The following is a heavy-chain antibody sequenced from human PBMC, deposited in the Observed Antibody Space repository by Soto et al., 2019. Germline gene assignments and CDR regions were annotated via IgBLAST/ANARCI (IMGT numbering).Heavy chain of an antibody. D-gene: IGHD3-16*01. Sequence: EAQLVESGGDLVQPGGSLRLSCVASGLTFIDHYMDCVRQAPGKGLEWVARKRNKVHGDTTEYAASVQVRFNISRDDSENSHFLLMKSLKTEDTAVYYCTITFVGVLRFWGQGTLVTDSS. CDR1: GLTFIDHY. J-gene: IGHJ4*02. CDR3: TITFVGVLRF. V-gene: IGHV3-72*01. CDR2: KRNKVHGDTT.